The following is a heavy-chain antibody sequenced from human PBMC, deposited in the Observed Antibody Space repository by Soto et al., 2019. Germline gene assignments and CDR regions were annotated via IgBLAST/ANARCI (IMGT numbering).Heavy chain of an antibody. CDR1: GFNFSNYG. V-gene: IGHV3-30*18. CDR3: AKVRGWFDP. CDR2: ISYDGSNK. J-gene: IGHJ5*02. Sequence: GGSLRLCCAVSGFNFSNYGSHWVRQAPGKGLEWVAVISYDGSNKYYADSVKGRFTISRDNSKNTLYLQMNSLRAEDTAVYYCAKVRGWFDPWGQGTLVTVSS.